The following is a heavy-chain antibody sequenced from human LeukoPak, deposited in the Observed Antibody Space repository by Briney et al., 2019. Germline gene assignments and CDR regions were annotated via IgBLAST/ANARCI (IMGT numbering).Heavy chain of an antibody. D-gene: IGHD5-24*01. CDR2: INSSGAST. V-gene: IGHV3-64*01. J-gene: IGHJ4*02. CDR1: GFTFSGYT. Sequence: GPLRLSCAASGFTFSGYTMLWVRQAPGKGLEYLSAINSSGASTYYANSVKGRFTISRDNSKNTMYIQMNSVRAEDTAVYYCARVTMRDGYFDYWGQGTLVTVSS. CDR3: ARVTMRDGYFDY.